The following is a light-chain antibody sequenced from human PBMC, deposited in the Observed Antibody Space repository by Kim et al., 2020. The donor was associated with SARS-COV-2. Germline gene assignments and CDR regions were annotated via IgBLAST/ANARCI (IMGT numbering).Light chain of an antibody. V-gene: IGKV1-39*01. CDR3: QQSYSTPPHT. J-gene: IGKJ4*01. CDR1: QSIISY. Sequence: DIQMTQSPSSLSASVGDRVTITCRASQSIISYLNWYQQKPGKAPKLLIYAASSLQSGVPSRFSGSGSGTDFTLTISSLQPEDFATYYCQQSYSTPPHTFGGGTKVDIK. CDR2: AAS.